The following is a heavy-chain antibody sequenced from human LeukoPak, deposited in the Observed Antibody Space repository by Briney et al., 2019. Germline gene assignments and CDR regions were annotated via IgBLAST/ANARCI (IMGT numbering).Heavy chain of an antibody. CDR1: GFTFSSYA. J-gene: IGHJ4*02. V-gene: IGHV3-30*02. D-gene: IGHD2-2*02. CDR3: AKGLRPNTPNFDF. CDR2: IRYDGSNK. Sequence: GGSLRLSCAASGFTFSSYAMSWVRQAPGKGLEWVAFIRYDGSNKYYADSVKGRFTISRDNSKNTLYLQMNSLRAEDTAVYYCAKGLRPNTPNFDFWGQGTLVTVSS.